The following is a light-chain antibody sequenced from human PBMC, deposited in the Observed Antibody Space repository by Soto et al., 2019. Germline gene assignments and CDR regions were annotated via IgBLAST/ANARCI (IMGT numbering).Light chain of an antibody. CDR1: TGAVTSGHY. V-gene: IGLV7-46*01. Sequence: QAVVTQEPSLTVSPGGTVTLTCGSSTGAVTSGHYPYWFQQKPGQAPRTLIYDTSNKHSWTPARFPGSLLGGKAALTLSGAQPEDEAEYYCLLSYSGARPHVVFGGGTKLTVL. J-gene: IGLJ2*01. CDR3: LLSYSGARPHVV. CDR2: DTS.